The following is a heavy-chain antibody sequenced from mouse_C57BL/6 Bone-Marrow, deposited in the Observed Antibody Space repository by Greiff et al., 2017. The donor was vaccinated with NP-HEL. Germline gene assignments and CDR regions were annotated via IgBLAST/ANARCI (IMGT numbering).Heavy chain of an antibody. V-gene: IGHV5-6*02. CDR2: ISSGGSYT. J-gene: IGHJ2*01. Sequence: DVKLVESGGDLVKPGGSLKLSCAASGFTFSSYGMSWVRQTPDKRLEWVATISSGGSYTYYPDSVKGRFTISRDNAKNTLYLQMSSLKSEDTAMYYCARRDWQYFDYWGQGTTLTVSS. CDR1: GFTFSSYG. D-gene: IGHD4-1*01. CDR3: ARRDWQYFDY.